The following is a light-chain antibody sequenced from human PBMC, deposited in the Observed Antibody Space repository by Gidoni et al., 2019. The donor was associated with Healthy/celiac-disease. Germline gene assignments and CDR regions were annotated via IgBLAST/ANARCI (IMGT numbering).Light chain of an antibody. V-gene: IGKV3D-15*01. CDR3: QQYNNWPPMYT. J-gene: IGKJ2*01. CDR2: GAS. Sequence: EIVMPQSPATLSVSPGERATLSCRASQSVSSNLAWYQQKPGQALRLLIYGASTRATGIPARFSGSGSGTEFTLTISSLQSEDFAVYYCQQYNNWPPMYTFGQGTKLEIK. CDR1: QSVSSN.